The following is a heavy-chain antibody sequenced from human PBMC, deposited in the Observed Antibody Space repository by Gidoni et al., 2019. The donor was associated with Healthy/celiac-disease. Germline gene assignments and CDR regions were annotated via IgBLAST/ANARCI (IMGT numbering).Heavy chain of an antibody. D-gene: IGHD2-15*01. CDR1: GFPCSSYS. Sequence: EVQLVASVGGLVKPGGYLSLACAASGFPCSSYSMNWVRQARGKGLEWVSSISSSSSDRYYADSVKGRFTISRDNAKNSLYLQMNSWRAEDTAVYYCARMWYSTRPFDYWGQGTLVTVSS. CDR2: ISSSSSDR. J-gene: IGHJ4*02. CDR3: ARMWYSTRPFDY. V-gene: IGHV3-21*01.